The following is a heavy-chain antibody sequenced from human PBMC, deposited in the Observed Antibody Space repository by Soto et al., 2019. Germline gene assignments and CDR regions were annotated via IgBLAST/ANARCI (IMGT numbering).Heavy chain of an antibody. D-gene: IGHD3-3*01. CDR1: GYTFTSYG. Sequence: QVQLVQSGAEVKKPGASVKVSCKASGYTFTSYGISWGRQAPGQGLEWMGWISGYNGNTNYAQKLQGRVTMTTDTSTSTAYMELRSLRSDDTAVYYCARDGNYDFGSGYWPHLGYYGMAVWGQGTTVTVSS. CDR3: ARDGNYDFGSGYWPHLGYYGMAV. J-gene: IGHJ6*02. CDR2: ISGYNGNT. V-gene: IGHV1-18*04.